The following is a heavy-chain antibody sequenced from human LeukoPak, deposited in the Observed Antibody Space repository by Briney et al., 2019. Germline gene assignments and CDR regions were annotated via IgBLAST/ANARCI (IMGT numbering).Heavy chain of an antibody. CDR3: AKTSGSGSFLDGFDI. J-gene: IGHJ3*02. Sequence: SETLSLTCSVSGGSISTYYWSWIRQSAGKGLEWIGRIYKSGSSNYNPSLKSRVSMSVDSSRNHFSLNLTSVTAEDTAVYYCAKTSGSGSFLDGFDIWGQGTMVTVSS. CDR1: GGSISTYY. D-gene: IGHD3-10*01. V-gene: IGHV4-4*07. CDR2: IYKSGSS.